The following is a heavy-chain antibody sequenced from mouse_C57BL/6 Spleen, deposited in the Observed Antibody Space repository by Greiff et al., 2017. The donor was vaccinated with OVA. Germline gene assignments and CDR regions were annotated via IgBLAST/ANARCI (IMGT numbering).Heavy chain of an antibody. CDR1: GFNIKDYY. CDR2: IDPEDGET. D-gene: IGHD1-1*01. V-gene: IGHV14-2*01. J-gene: IGHJ1*03. Sequence: VQLQQSGAELVKPGASVKLSCTASGFNIKDYYMHWVKQRTEQGLEWIGRIDPEDGETKYAPKFPGKATITADTSSNTAYLQLSSLTSEDTAVYYCARYYGSSYWYFDVWGTGTTVTVSS. CDR3: ARYYGSSYWYFDV.